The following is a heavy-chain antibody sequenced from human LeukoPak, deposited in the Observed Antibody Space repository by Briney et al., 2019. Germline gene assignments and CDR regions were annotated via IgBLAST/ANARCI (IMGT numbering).Heavy chain of an antibody. CDR1: GYTFTSYG. V-gene: IGHV1-18*01. Sequence: GASVKVSCKASGYTFTSYGISWVRQAPGQGLEWMGWISAYNGNTNYAQKLQGRVTMTTDISTSTAYMELRSLRSDDTAVYYCARGSYYGSGRSPHDGYYGMDVWGQGTTVTVSS. CDR3: ARGSYYGSGRSPHDGYYGMDV. J-gene: IGHJ6*02. CDR2: ISAYNGNT. D-gene: IGHD3-10*01.